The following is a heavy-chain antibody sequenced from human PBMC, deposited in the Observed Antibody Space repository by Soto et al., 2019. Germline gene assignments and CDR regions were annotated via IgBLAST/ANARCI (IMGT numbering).Heavy chain of an antibody. CDR2: IWYDGRNT. CDR3: ARTAYYYDGSGYYFDC. D-gene: IGHD3-22*01. Sequence: GGSLRLSCAASGFTFSSYGMHWVRQAPGKGLEWVAVIWYDGRNTYYADSVKGRFTISRDNSKNTLYLQMNSLRAEDTAVYYCARTAYYYDGSGYYFDCWGQGTLVTVSS. CDR1: GFTFSSYG. J-gene: IGHJ4*02. V-gene: IGHV3-33*01.